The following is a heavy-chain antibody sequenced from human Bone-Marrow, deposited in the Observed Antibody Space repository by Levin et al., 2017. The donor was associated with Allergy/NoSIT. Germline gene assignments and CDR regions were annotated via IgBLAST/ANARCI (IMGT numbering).Heavy chain of an antibody. CDR2: IYYSGST. CDR3: ARHDANYDYAWGADACDM. CDR1: GVSITSGDHY. V-gene: IGHV4-61*08. Sequence: SETLSLTCSVSGVSITSGDHYWSCLRQPPGKNLEWIGYIYYSGSTYYNPSLKSRVTISVDTSKSQLSLRLRSVTAADTAAYYGARHDANYDYAWGADACDMWGQGTLVTVSS. D-gene: IGHD3-16*01. J-gene: IGHJ4*02.